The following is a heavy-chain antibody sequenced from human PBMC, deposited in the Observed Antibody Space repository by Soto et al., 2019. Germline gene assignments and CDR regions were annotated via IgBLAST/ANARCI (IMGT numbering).Heavy chain of an antibody. CDR1: GYRFSSYW. D-gene: IGHD2-8*01. Sequence: GESLKISCKGSGYRFSSYWIAWVRQMPGKGLEWMGIIYPGDSDTIYSPSFQGQVTFSADKSTSTAYLQWSSLRASDTAMYYCARQGSNGAYYYYGMDVWGQGTTVTVSS. CDR3: ARQGSNGAYYYYGMDV. CDR2: IYPGDSDT. J-gene: IGHJ6*02. V-gene: IGHV5-51*01.